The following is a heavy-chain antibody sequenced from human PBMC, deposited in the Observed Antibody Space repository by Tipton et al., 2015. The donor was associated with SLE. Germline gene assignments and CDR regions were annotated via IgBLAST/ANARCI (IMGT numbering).Heavy chain of an antibody. CDR1: GGSISSHY. V-gene: IGHV4-59*11. Sequence: TLSLTCTVSGGSISSHYWSWIRQPPGKGLEWIGYIYYSGSTNYNPSLKSRVTISVDTSKNQFSLKLSSVTAADTAVYYCARVWGSYQGYWYFDLWGRGTLVTVSS. CDR3: ARVWGSYQGYWYFDL. J-gene: IGHJ2*01. CDR2: IYYSGST. D-gene: IGHD1-26*01.